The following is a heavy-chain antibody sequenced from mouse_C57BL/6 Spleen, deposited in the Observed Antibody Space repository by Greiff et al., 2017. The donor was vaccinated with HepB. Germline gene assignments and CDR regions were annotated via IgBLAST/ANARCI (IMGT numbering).Heavy chain of an antibody. Sequence: EVMLVESEGGLVQPGSSMKLSCTASGFTFSDYYMAWVRQVPEKGLEWVANINYDGSSTYYLDSLKSRFIISKDNAKNNLYLQMSSLKSEDTATYYCARDREAGYFDYWGQGTTLTVSS. CDR1: GFTFSDYY. CDR2: INYDGSST. V-gene: IGHV5-16*01. J-gene: IGHJ2*01. CDR3: ARDREAGYFDY.